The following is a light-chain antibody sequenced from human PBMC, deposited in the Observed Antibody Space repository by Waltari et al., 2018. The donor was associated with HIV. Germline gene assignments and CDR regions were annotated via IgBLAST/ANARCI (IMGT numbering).Light chain of an antibody. CDR1: SGHSSYV. CDR2: LNSDGSH. J-gene: IGLJ2*01. V-gene: IGLV4-69*01. CDR3: QTWGTGIVV. Sequence: QLVLTQSPSASASLGASVKLTCTLSSGHSSYVIAWHQQQPKKGPRYLMKLNSDGSHCKGDGIPDRFSGSSAGAERYLTSSSLQSEDEADYYWQTWGTGIVVFGGGTKLTVL.